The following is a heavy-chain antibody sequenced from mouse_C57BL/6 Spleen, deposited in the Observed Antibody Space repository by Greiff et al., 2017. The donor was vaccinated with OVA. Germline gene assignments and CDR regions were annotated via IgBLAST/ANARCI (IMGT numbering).Heavy chain of an antibody. CDR3: ARGAGYGSSPWFAY. D-gene: IGHD1-1*01. Sequence: VQLQQPGAELVKPGASVKLSCKASGYTFTSYWMQWVKQRPGQGLEWIGEIDPSDSYTNYNQKFKGKATLTVDTSSSTAYMQLSSLTSEDSAVYYCARGAGYGSSPWFAYWGQGTLVTVSA. CDR1: GYTFTSYW. J-gene: IGHJ3*01. V-gene: IGHV1-50*01. CDR2: IDPSDSYT.